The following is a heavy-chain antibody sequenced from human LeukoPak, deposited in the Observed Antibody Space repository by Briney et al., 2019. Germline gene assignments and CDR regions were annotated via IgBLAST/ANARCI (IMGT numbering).Heavy chain of an antibody. D-gene: IGHD6-19*01. CDR2: ISSSSSYT. CDR3: AKDPAQWLLPRGWFDP. Sequence: GGSLRLSCAASGFTFSSYSMNWVRQAPGKGLEWVSSISSSSSYTYYADSVKGRFTISRDNSKNTLYLQMNSLRAEDTAVYYCAKDPAQWLLPRGWFDPWGQGTLVTVSS. CDR1: GFTFSSYS. J-gene: IGHJ5*02. V-gene: IGHV3-21*04.